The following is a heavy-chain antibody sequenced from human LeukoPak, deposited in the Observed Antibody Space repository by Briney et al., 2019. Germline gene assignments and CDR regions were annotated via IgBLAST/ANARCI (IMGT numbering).Heavy chain of an antibody. CDR2: IYYSGST. CDR1: GGSISSSSYY. V-gene: IGHV4-39*01. J-gene: IGHJ6*02. Sequence: SETLSLTCTVSGGSISSSSYYWGWIRQPPGKGLEWIGSIYYSGSTYYNPSLKSRVTISVDTSKNQFSLKLSSVTAADTAVYYCARRAGSSFWNPGLHYGMDVWGQGTTVTVSS. D-gene: IGHD1-1*01. CDR3: ARRAGSSFWNPGLHYGMDV.